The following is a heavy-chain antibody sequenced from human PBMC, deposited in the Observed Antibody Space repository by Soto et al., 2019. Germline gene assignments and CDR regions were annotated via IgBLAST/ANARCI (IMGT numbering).Heavy chain of an antibody. CDR3: AGSYYDYIWGSYRPINWFDP. CDR1: GGSISSYY. J-gene: IGHJ5*02. CDR2: IYYSGST. V-gene: IGHV4-59*01. D-gene: IGHD3-16*02. Sequence: SETLSLTCTVSGGSISSYYWSWIRQPPGKGLEWIGYIYYSGSTNYNPSLKSRVTISVDTSKNQFSLKLSSVTAADTAVYYCAGSYYDYIWGSYRPINWFDPCGQGTLVTLSS.